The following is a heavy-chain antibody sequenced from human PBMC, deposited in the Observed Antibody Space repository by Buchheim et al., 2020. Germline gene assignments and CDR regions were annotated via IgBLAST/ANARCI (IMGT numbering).Heavy chain of an antibody. CDR1: GFTFSNAW. Sequence: EVQLVESGGGLVKPGGSLRLSCAASGFTFSNAWMSWVRQAPGKGLEWVGRIKSKTDDGTTDYSAPGKGRFTISRDDSRKTLFLQMNSLKTEYTAVYYCTTDQLWHDYWGQGTL. D-gene: IGHD3-16*01. CDR2: IKSKTDDGTT. CDR3: TTDQLWHDY. V-gene: IGHV3-15*01. J-gene: IGHJ4*02.